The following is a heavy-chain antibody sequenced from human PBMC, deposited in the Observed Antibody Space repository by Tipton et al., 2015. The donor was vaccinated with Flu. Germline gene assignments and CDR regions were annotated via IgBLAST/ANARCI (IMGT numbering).Heavy chain of an antibody. CDR1: GDSISSDYY. V-gene: IGHV4-38-2*01. J-gene: IGHJ5*02. CDR2: VSRSGDT. D-gene: IGHD4-11*01. CDR3: VRRDYSNYVSDPKSWFDP. Sequence: TLSLTCEVSGDSISSDYYWGWVRQFPGKGLEWTGSVSRSGDTDYNPSLKSRVTISIDTSKNQFSLKVKSVTAADKAVYYCVRRDYSNYVSDPKSWFDPWGQGTLVTVSS.